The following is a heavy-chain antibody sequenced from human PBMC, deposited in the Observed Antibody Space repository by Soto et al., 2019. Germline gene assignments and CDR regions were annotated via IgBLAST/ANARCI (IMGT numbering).Heavy chain of an antibody. V-gene: IGHV5-10-1*01. CDR1: GYNFTTFW. CDR3: ARHFPLPTDLQFYYYYYYGVDV. CDR2: IDPSDSYS. J-gene: IGHJ6*02. Sequence: PGESLKISCKASGYNFTTFWISWMRQVPGKGLEWMGRIDPSDSYSNYTPSFQGNITISADKSINTAYLHFSNLKASDTAVYYFARHFPLPTDLQFYYYYYYGVDVWGHGTAVTVSS. D-gene: IGHD3-3*02.